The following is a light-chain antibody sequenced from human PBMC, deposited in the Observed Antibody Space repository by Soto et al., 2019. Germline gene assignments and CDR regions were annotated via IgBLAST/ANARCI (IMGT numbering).Light chain of an antibody. CDR3: QQYGSSPKT. V-gene: IGKV3-20*01. CDR1: RRVSICY. Sequence: IVFTQSPGTRSLSPEQRATLSCTPARRVSICYLAWCQQKPGQAPRLLIYGASSRATGIPDRFSGSGSGTDCTLTISRLEPEDFAVYYCQQYGSSPKTFGQGTKVDIK. CDR2: GAS. J-gene: IGKJ1*01.